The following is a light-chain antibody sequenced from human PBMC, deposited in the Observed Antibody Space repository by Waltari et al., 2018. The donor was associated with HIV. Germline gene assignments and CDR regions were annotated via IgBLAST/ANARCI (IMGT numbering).Light chain of an antibody. CDR2: EVS. V-gene: IGLV2-14*01. Sequence: QSALTQPASVSGSPGQSITISCTGHSTDITSPPFISWYQQLPGKAPILLIYEVSHRPAGIPDRFSASKSGNTASLTVSGLQAEDEADYYCASYTTSDFLLFGGGTKLTVL. J-gene: IGLJ3*02. CDR3: ASYTTSDFLL. CDR1: STDITSPPF.